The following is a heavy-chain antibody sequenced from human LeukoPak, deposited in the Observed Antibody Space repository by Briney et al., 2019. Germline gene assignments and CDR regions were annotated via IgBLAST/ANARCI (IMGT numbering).Heavy chain of an antibody. CDR2: INHSGST. CDR1: GGSFSGYY. D-gene: IGHD3-22*01. Sequence: PSETLSLTCAVYGGSFSGYYWSWIRQPPGKGLEWIGEINHSGSTNYNPSLKSRVTISVDTSKNQFSLKLSSVTAADTALYYCARETTYYYDSSGYYLIDYWGQGTLVTVSS. CDR3: ARETTYYYDSSGYYLIDY. J-gene: IGHJ4*02. V-gene: IGHV4-34*01.